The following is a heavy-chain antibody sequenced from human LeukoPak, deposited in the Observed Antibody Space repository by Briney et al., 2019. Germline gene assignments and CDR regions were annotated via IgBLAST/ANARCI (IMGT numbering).Heavy chain of an antibody. Sequence: GGSLRLSCAASGFTFSSYSMNWVRQAPRKGLEWVSSISSSSSYIYYADSVKGRFTISRDNAKNSLYLQMNSLRAEDTAVYYCARGNVVPAAYDYWGQGTLVTVSS. CDR1: GFTFSSYS. D-gene: IGHD2-2*01. J-gene: IGHJ4*02. V-gene: IGHV3-21*01. CDR3: ARGNVVPAAYDY. CDR2: ISSSSSYI.